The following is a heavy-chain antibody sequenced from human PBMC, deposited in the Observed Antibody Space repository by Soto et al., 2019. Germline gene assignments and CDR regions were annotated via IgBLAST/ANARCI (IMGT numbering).Heavy chain of an antibody. V-gene: IGHV2-5*01. J-gene: IGHJ4*02. CDR2: ITWKVDK. D-gene: IGHD3-16*01. CDR3: AHRYGGNFSRWCFDS. CDR1: GFSLTTSGAG. Sequence: QITLKESGPTLVKPTQTLTLTCTYSGFSLTTSGAGVGWIRQPPGKALEWLALITWKVDKRYNPGLESRLTITKDTSKNQVILTLTNMDPVDTATYFCAHRYGGNFSRWCFDSWGQGTLVTVSS.